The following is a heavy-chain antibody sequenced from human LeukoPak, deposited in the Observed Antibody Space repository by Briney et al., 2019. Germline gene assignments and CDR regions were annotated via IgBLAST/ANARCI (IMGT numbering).Heavy chain of an antibody. CDR3: ARTGGYYDILTGEYYYYYYMDV. D-gene: IGHD3-9*01. CDR1: GFTFSSYE. CDR2: ISGSGGST. Sequence: GGSLRLSCAASGFTFSSYEMNWVRQAPGKGLEWVSAISGSGGSTYYADSVKGRFTISRDNSKNTLYLQMNSLRAEDTAVYYCARTGGYYDILTGEYYYYYYMDVWGKGTTVTVSS. V-gene: IGHV3-23*01. J-gene: IGHJ6*03.